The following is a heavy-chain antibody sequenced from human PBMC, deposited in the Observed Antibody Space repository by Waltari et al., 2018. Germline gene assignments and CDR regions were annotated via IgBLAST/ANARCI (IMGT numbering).Heavy chain of an antibody. CDR1: GGTFSSYA. J-gene: IGHJ3*02. V-gene: IGHV1-69*01. D-gene: IGHD3-22*01. CDR3: ARELSYDSSGRGAFDI. Sequence: SGGTFSSYAISWVRQAPGQGLEWMGGIIPIFGTANYAQKFQGRVTITADEPTGTAYMELSSLRSEDTAVYYCARELSYDSSGRGAFDIWGQGTMVTVSS. CDR2: IIPIFGTA.